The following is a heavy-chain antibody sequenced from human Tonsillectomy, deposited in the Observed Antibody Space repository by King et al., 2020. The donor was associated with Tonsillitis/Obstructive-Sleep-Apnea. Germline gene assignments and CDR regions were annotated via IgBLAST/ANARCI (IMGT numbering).Heavy chain of an antibody. D-gene: IGHD6-19*01. CDR1: GFSLSNARMG. V-gene: IGHV2-26*01. J-gene: IGHJ3*02. CDR2: IFSNDEK. Sequence: LTLKESGPVLVKPTETLTLTCTVSGFSLSNARMGVSWIRQPPGKALEWLAHIFSNDEKSYSTSLKSRLTISKDTSKSQVVLTMTNMDPVDTATYYCARIRPEYSSGWYGMLRVVGIAFDIWGQGTMVTVSS. CDR3: ARIRPEYSSGWYGMLRVVGIAFDI.